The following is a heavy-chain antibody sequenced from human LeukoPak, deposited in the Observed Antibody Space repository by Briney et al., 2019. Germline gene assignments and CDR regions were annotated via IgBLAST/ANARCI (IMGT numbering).Heavy chain of an antibody. V-gene: IGHV3-48*01. J-gene: IGHJ4*02. CDR1: GFTFSDYS. CDR3: AREVYYGSGSPRLDY. CDR2: ISSSGTTI. D-gene: IGHD3-10*01. Sequence: GGSLRLSCATSGFTFSDYSMTWVRQAPGKGLEWVSYISSSGTTIYYADSVKGRFTISRDNPKNSLYPQMNSLRAEDTALYYCAREVYYGSGSPRLDYWGQGTLVTVSS.